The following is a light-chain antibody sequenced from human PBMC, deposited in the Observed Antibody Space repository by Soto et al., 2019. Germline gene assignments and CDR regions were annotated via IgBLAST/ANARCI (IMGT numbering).Light chain of an antibody. CDR2: AAS. J-gene: IGKJ1*01. Sequence: DVQMTQTPSSLSASVGDRFTIXXRASQSISSFLTWYQQKAGKAPKXVIYAASSLQSGVPARFSGSGSGTEFTLTISSLQSEGFAFYYCQQYKNWPTTFCQGTKL. CDR1: QSISSF. CDR3: QQYKNWPTT. V-gene: IGKV1-39*01.